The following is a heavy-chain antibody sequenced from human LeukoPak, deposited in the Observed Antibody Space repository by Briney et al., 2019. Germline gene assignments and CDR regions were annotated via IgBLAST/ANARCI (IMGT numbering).Heavy chain of an antibody. Sequence: GGSLRLSCAASGFAFGEYAMHWVRQAPGKGLEWVAVISYDGRQKFYGDSVKGRFTISRDNPKNTVYLQMNSLRNDDTAVYYCARVFLERLTSGYFDNWGQGNLVTVSP. CDR3: ARVFLERLTSGYFDN. V-gene: IGHV3-30-3*01. D-gene: IGHD3-3*01. J-gene: IGHJ4*02. CDR2: ISYDGRQK. CDR1: GFAFGEYA.